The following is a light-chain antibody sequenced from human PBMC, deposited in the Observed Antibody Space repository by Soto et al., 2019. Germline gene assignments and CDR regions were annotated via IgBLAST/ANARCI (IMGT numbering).Light chain of an antibody. CDR3: LQHNTYPFT. Sequence: DLQMTQSPSSLSASIGDRVTITCRASQVIRDDLGWYQQKPGKAPKRVIFAASSLQSGVPSRFSGSGSATEFTLTISSLQPEDFATYYCLQHNTYPFTFGPGTKVVIK. J-gene: IGKJ3*01. V-gene: IGKV1-17*01. CDR1: QVIRDD. CDR2: AAS.